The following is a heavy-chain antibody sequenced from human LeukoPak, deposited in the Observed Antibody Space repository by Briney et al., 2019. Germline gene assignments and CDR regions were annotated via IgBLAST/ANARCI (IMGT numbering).Heavy chain of an antibody. CDR2: IYYSGST. CDR3: ARRNGDVDY. Sequence: WVRQPPGKGLEWIGSIYYSGSTYYNPSLKSRVTISVDTSKNQFSLKLSSVTAADTAVYYCARRNGDVDYWGQGTLVTVSS. D-gene: IGHD4-17*01. V-gene: IGHV4-39*01. J-gene: IGHJ4*02.